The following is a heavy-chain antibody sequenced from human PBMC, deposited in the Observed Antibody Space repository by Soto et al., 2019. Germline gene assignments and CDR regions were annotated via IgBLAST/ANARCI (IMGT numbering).Heavy chain of an antibody. CDR2: IYNSGST. V-gene: IGHV4-31*03. CDR3: ARDRFGSSSGYFDY. D-gene: IGHD6-6*01. Sequence: SETLSLTCTVSGDSISSGNYSWSWIRQRPGKGLEWIGYIYNSGSTYYNPSLKSRVTIPIDTSENQFSLKLSSVTAADTAVYYCARDRFGSSSGYFDYWGQGTLVTVSS. J-gene: IGHJ4*02. CDR1: GDSISSGNYS.